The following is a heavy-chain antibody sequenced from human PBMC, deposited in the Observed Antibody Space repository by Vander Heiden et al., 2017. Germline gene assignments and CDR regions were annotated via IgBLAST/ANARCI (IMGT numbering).Heavy chain of an antibody. Sequence: QVQLVQSGAEVKKPGASVKVSCKASGYTFTGYYMHGVRQAPGQGLEWMGWINPNSGGTNYAQKFQGRVTMTRDTSISTAYMELSRLRSDDTAVYYCARDRVVVVPAAISYYYGMDVWGQGTTVTVSS. V-gene: IGHV1-2*02. J-gene: IGHJ6*02. CDR3: ARDRVVVVPAAISYYYGMDV. CDR1: GYTFTGYY. D-gene: IGHD2-2*02. CDR2: INPNSGGT.